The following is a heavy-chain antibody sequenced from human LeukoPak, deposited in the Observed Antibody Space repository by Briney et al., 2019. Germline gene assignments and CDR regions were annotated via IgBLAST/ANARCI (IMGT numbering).Heavy chain of an antibody. CDR2: ISGSGGST. V-gene: IGHV3-23*01. CDR1: GFTFSSYA. Sequence: PGGPLRLSCAASGFTFSSYAMSWVRQAPGKGLEWVSAISGSGGSTYYADSVKGRFTISRDNSKNTLYLQMNSLRAEDTAVYYCAKVGGSSWENNWFDPWGQGTLVTVSS. CDR3: AKVGGSSWENNWFDP. D-gene: IGHD6-13*01. J-gene: IGHJ5*02.